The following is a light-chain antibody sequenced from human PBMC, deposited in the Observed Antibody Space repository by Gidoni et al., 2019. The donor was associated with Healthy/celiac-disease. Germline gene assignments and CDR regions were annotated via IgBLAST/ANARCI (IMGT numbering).Light chain of an antibody. CDR3: QQYNSYWT. J-gene: IGKJ1*01. Sequence: GDRVTITCRASQSISSWLAWYQQKPGKASKLLIYKASSLESGVPSRFSGSGSGTEFTLTISSLQPDDFATYCCQQYNSYWTFGQGTKVEIK. CDR2: KAS. CDR1: QSISSW. V-gene: IGKV1-5*03.